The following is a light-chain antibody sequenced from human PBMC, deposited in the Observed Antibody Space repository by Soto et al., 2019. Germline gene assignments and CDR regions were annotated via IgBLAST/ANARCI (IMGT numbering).Light chain of an antibody. J-gene: IGKJ1*01. Sequence: DIVMTQSPDSLTVSLGERATIDCKSSQSILYSSTNYNYLAGYQQKPGQPPKLLIYWASARVSGVPDRFSGSGSGTDFTLTISSLQPEHVAVYYCQQFYTPLRTFGQGTKVEIK. CDR3: QQFYTPLRT. V-gene: IGKV4-1*01. CDR2: WAS. CDR1: QSILYSSTNYNY.